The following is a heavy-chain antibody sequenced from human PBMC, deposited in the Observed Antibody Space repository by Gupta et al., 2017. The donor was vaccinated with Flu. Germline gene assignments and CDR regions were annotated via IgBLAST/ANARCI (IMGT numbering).Heavy chain of an antibody. CDR2: IIPVFGPT. V-gene: IGHV1-69*01. Sequence: YAINGVGRAPGQGLGWMGGIIPVFGPTKYAQKFQGRVTITADESTNTAYLELSSLRSEDTAVYYCARKGGGHCSGGTCYSFDYWGQGTLVTVSS. CDR3: ARKGGGHCSGGTCYSFDY. CDR1: YA. D-gene: IGHD2-15*01. J-gene: IGHJ4*02.